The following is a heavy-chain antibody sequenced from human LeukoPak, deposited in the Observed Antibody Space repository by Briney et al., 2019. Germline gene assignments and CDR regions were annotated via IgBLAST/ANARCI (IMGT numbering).Heavy chain of an antibody. CDR2: FYTGGST. CDR3: AKYLSKGSYYYCMDV. J-gene: IGHJ6*04. Sequence: SETLSLTCTVSGDSISSYYWSWIRQPAGKGLEWIGRFYTGGSTNYSPSLKGRVTMSVDTSKNQLSLELRSVTAADTAVYYCAKYLSKGSYYYCMDVGGKAPTVTV. V-gene: IGHV4-4*07. D-gene: IGHD3-9*01. CDR1: GDSISSYY.